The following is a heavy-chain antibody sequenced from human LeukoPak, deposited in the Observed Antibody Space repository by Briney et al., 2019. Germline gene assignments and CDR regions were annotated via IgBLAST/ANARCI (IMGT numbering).Heavy chain of an antibody. Sequence: ASVKVSCKGSGYTFTSYGISWVRQAPGQGLEWMGGISAYNGNTDYAQSLQGRVTMTIDTSTSTVYMELRSLRSDDTAVYYCARDVGRSYDLDYWGQGTLVTVSS. J-gene: IGHJ4*02. CDR1: GYTFTSYG. CDR2: ISAYNGNT. CDR3: ARDVGRSYDLDY. V-gene: IGHV1-18*01. D-gene: IGHD3-16*01.